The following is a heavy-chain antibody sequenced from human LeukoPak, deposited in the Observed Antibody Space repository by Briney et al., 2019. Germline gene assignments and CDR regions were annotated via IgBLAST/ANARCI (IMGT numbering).Heavy chain of an antibody. Sequence: PGGSLRLSCEAPGFTFSRYSMAWVRQAPGKGLEWVSIISDDSSDTHYSDSLKGRFTISRDNSWKTLSLQMNSLRVEDTAVYYCARGQTSTTRHFDYWGQGTVVTVSS. CDR1: GFTFSRYS. D-gene: IGHD1-1*01. J-gene: IGHJ4*02. V-gene: IGHV3-23*01. CDR3: ARGQTSTTRHFDY. CDR2: ISDDSSDT.